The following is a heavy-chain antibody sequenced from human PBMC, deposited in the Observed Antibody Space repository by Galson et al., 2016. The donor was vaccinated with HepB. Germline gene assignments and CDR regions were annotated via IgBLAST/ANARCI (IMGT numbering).Heavy chain of an antibody. Sequence: PALVKPTQTLTLTCTFSGFSLTSSGVGVAWIRQPPGKALEWLAPIYSADDERHSPSLKTRLTITQDTSKNQVVFTMTNMDPVDTGTYYCAHVTTPHYDILTGYYGVFDYWGQGTLVTVSS. V-gene: IGHV2-5*02. J-gene: IGHJ4*02. CDR2: IYSADDE. D-gene: IGHD3-9*01. CDR3: AHVTTPHYDILTGYYGVFDY. CDR1: GFSLTSSGVG.